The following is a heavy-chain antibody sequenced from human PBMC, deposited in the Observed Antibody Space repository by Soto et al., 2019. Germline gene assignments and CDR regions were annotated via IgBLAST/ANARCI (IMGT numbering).Heavy chain of an antibody. Sequence: ESGGGLLQPGGSLRLSCAASGFTFSSYDMHWVRQATGKGLEWVSAIGTAGDTYYPGSVKGRFTISRENAKNSLYLQMNSLRAGDTAVYYCARAGYCSGGSCYGDAFDIWGQGTMVTVSS. V-gene: IGHV3-13*01. D-gene: IGHD2-15*01. J-gene: IGHJ3*02. CDR2: IGTAGDT. CDR3: ARAGYCSGGSCYGDAFDI. CDR1: GFTFSSYD.